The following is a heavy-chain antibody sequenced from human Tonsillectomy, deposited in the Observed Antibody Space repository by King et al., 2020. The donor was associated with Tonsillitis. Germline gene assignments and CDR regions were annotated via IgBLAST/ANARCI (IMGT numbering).Heavy chain of an antibody. J-gene: IGHJ4*02. D-gene: IGHD5-18*01. CDR2: IFPSGGNT. CDR3: AREGPDTYYFDY. Sequence: QLVQSGAEVKMPGTSVKVSCKASGYSFTNYYIHWVRQAPGQELEWMGVIFPSGGNTGYAHKVQDRVTMTRDTSTSTVYMELSSLRSEDTAVYYCAREGPDTYYFDYWGQGTLVTVSS. CDR1: GYSFTNYY. V-gene: IGHV1-46*01.